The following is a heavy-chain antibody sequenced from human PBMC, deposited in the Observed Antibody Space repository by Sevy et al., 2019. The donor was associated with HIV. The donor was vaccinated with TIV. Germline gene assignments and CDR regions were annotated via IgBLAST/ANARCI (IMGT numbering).Heavy chain of an antibody. CDR2: IYPGDSDT. D-gene: IGHD3-3*01. CDR3: ARQRTFGVVTDAFDV. V-gene: IGHV5-51*01. Sequence: GEALKISCKGSGYHFSTYWIGWVRQMPGKGLEWMGIIYPGDSDTRYSPSFRGQVNISADESNNIAYLQWSSLKASDTAMYYCARQRTFGVVTDAFDVWGQGTMVTVSS. CDR1: GYHFSTYW. J-gene: IGHJ3*01.